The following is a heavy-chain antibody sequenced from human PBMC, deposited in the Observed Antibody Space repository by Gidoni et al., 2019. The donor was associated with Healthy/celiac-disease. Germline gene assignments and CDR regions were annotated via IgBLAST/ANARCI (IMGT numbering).Heavy chain of an antibody. J-gene: IGHJ5*02. V-gene: IGHV4-34*01. CDR2: INHSGST. Sequence: QVQLQQGGAGLLKPSETLSLTCAVYGGSFSGYYWSWIRQPPGKGLEWIGEINHSGSTNYNPSLKSRVTISVDTSKNQFSLKLSSVTAADTAVYYCARGPWFDPWGQGTLVTVSS. CDR1: GGSFSGYY. CDR3: ARGPWFDP.